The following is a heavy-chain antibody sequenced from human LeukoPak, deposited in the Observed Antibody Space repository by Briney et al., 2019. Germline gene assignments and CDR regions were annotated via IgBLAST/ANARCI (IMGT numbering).Heavy chain of an antibody. V-gene: IGHV3-23*01. CDR2: ISGSGGST. CDR1: GFMFSSYA. J-gene: IGHJ2*01. Sequence: GGSLRLSCAASGFMFSSYAMSWVRQAPGKGLEWVSAISGSGGSTYYADSVKGRFTISRDNSQNTLSLQMDSLRAEDTAIYYCARDRNWATRNWYFDLWGRGNLVTVSS. D-gene: IGHD5-24*01. CDR3: ARDRNWATRNWYFDL.